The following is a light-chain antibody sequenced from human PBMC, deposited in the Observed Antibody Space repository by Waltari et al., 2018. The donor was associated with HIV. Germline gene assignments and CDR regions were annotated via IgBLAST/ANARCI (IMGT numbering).Light chain of an antibody. V-gene: IGKV1-39*01. CDR3: LQSFTAPLT. CDR2: DAS. Sequence: DPQMTQSPSSLSASIRDRITITCRASQNIYKFLSGYQQKSGKAPNLLIYDASSLQSGVPSRFSGSGSGTEFTLTISSLQAEDFATYYCLQSFTAPLTFGPGTKLDIK. J-gene: IGKJ3*01. CDR1: QNIYKF.